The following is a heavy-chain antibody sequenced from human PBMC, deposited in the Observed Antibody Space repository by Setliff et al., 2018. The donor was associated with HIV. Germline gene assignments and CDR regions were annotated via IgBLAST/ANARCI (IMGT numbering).Heavy chain of an antibody. CDR3: ARPQYHQSSDAFDI. CDR2: IYGDGSDP. J-gene: IGHJ3*02. CDR1: GYKFTDYW. V-gene: IGHV5-51*01. Sequence: RGETLKISCKGFGYKFTDYWVGWVRQMPGEGLEWMGVIYGDGSDPRYSPSFQGQVTISVDKSINTAYLRWTSLKASDTALYYCARPQYHQSSDAFDIWGQGTMVTVSS.